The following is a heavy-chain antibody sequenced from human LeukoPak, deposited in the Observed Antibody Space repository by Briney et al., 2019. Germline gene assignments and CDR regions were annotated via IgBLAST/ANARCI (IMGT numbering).Heavy chain of an antibody. V-gene: IGHV3-72*01. Sequence: GGSLRLSCAAPGFTFSDHYMAWVRQAPGKGLEWVGRTRNKANSYTTEYAASVKGRFTISRDDSKNSLYLQMNSLKTEDTAAYYCAREKYYYDSSTLFDYWGQGTLVTVSS. CDR3: AREKYYYDSSTLFDY. J-gene: IGHJ4*02. D-gene: IGHD3-22*01. CDR2: TRNKANSYTT. CDR1: GFTFSDHY.